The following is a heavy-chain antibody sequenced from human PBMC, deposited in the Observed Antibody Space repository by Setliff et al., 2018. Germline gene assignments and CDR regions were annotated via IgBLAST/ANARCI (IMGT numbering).Heavy chain of an antibody. D-gene: IGHD3-22*01. CDR1: GASFSGTY. V-gene: IGHV4-34*01. J-gene: IGHJ4*02. CDR3: RVWVDMIGVDS. Sequence: KPSETLSLTCAVYGASFSGTYCSWIRQSPGKGLEWIGEINHTGSPNWIGEINHSGSPNYNPSLKSRVTMSVDTSKNQFSLKLTSVTAADTAVYYCRVWVDMIGVDSWAQGTLVTVSS. CDR2: INHSGSP.